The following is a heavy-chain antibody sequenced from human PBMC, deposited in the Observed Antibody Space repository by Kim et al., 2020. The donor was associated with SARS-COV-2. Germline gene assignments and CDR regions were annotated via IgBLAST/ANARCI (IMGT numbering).Heavy chain of an antibody. Sequence: ASVKVSCKASGYTFTSYAMNWVRQAPGQGLEWMGWINTNTGNPTYAQSFTGRFVFSLDTSVSTAYLQISSLKAEYTAVYYCATLDCGGDCSYFDYWGQGTLVTVSS. CDR3: ATLDCGGDCSYFDY. J-gene: IGHJ4*02. V-gene: IGHV7-4-1*02. CDR2: INTNTGNP. CDR1: GYTFTSYA. D-gene: IGHD2-21*02.